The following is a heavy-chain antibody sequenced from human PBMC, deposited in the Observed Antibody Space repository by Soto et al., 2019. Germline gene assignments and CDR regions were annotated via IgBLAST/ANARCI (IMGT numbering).Heavy chain of an antibody. CDR2: IDPSDSYT. CDR1: GHSFTSYW. CDR3: ARHGGDFWSGYRIYYYYGMDV. J-gene: IGHJ6*02. V-gene: IGHV5-10-1*01. D-gene: IGHD3-3*01. Sequence: PGESLKISCKGSGHSFTSYWISWVRQMPGKGLEWMGRIDPSDSYTNYSPSFQGHVTISADKSISTAYLQWSSLKASDTAMYYCARHGGDFWSGYRIYYYYGMDVWGQGTTVTVSS.